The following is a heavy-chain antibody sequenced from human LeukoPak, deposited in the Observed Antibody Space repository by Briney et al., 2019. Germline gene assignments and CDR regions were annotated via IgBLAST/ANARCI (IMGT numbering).Heavy chain of an antibody. J-gene: IGHJ4*02. CDR2: INPKSGGT. CDR1: GYTFTGYY. CDR3: ARVTSSWAGFDY. D-gene: IGHD6-13*01. Sequence: ASVKVSCKASGYTFTGYYMHWVRQAPGQGLEWMGRINPKSGGTNYAQKFQGRVTMTRDTSISTAYMELSRLRSDDTAVYYCARVTSSWAGFDYWGQGTLVTVSS. V-gene: IGHV1-2*06.